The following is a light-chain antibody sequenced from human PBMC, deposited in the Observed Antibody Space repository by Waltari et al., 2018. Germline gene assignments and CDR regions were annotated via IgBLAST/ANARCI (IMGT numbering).Light chain of an antibody. CDR2: DVS. Sequence: QSALTQPASVSGSPGPSITISCTATSPDVGSSNSVSWYQDLPGPGPKVIIYDVSDRPSGVSARFSGSKSGNTASLTISGLQAEDEANYYCTSQSTKNVVLFGGGTKVTVL. J-gene: IGLJ3*02. CDR3: TSQSTKNVVL. CDR1: SPDVGSSNS. V-gene: IGLV2-14*03.